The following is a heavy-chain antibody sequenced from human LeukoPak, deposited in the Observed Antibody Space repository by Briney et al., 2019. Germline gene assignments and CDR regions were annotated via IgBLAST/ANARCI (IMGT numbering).Heavy chain of an antibody. D-gene: IGHD3-16*01. V-gene: IGHV3-7*03. CDR2: INHNGNVN. CDR3: ARGGGLDV. J-gene: IGHJ6*02. Sequence: PGGSLRLSCAASGFSFMGFAMNWARQAPGKGLEWVASINHNGNVNYYVDSVKGRFTISRDNAKNSLYLQMSNLRAEDTAVYFCARGGGLDVWGQGATVTVSS. CDR1: GFSFMGFA.